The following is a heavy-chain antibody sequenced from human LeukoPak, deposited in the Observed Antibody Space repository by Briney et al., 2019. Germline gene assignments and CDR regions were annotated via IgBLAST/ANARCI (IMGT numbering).Heavy chain of an antibody. D-gene: IGHD2-2*01. V-gene: IGHV4-59*01. CDR3: ARLVVDYYMDV. J-gene: IGHJ6*03. Sequence: SETLSLTCTVSGGSISSYYWNWIRQPPGRGLEWIGYIYYSGSTNYNPSLKSRVTISVDTSKNQFSLKLSSVTAADTAVYYCARLVVDYYMDVWGKGTTVTVSS. CDR2: IYYSGST. CDR1: GGSISSYY.